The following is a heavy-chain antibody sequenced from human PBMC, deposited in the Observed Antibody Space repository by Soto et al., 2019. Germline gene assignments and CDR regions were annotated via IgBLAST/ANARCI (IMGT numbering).Heavy chain of an antibody. CDR2: ITSSSSYI. CDR3: VRARSTDSRPDY. V-gene: IGHV3-21*01. J-gene: IGHJ4*02. Sequence: LRLSCAASGFTFSLYSMIWVRQAPGKGLEWVASITSSSSYIYYEDSLKGRFTISRDNAKNSLFLQLDSLRAEDTAVYFCVRARSTDSRPDYWGQGTRVTVSS. CDR1: GFTFSLYS. D-gene: IGHD3-22*01.